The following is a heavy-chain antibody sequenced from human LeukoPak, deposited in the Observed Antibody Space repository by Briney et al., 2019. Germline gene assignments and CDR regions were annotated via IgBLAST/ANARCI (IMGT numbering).Heavy chain of an antibody. J-gene: IGHJ5*02. D-gene: IGHD3-10*01. Sequence: DPGGSLRLSCAASGFSVSDYYMNWISQSPGKGLEWVSHISKKTAIEYADSVKGRFTISRDNANNLLLLQMDSLRPEDTGVYYCARGTYYSGSGPGSWFDPWGHGTPVTVSS. CDR1: GFSVSDYY. V-gene: IGHV3-11*01. CDR2: ISKKTAI. CDR3: ARGTYYSGSGPGSWFDP.